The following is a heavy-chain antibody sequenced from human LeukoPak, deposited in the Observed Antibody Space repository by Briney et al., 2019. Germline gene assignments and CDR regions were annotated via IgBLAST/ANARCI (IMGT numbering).Heavy chain of an antibody. CDR2: IRSKTYGGTT. CDR1: GFTFGDYT. J-gene: IGHJ4*02. CDR3: TRERYSYGYAGDY. D-gene: IGHD5-18*01. V-gene: IGHV3-49*03. Sequence: PGRSLRLSCTAPGFTFGDYTMGWFRQAPGKGLEWVGFIRSKTYGGTTEYAASVKGRFTISRGDSKSIAYLLMNSLKTEDTAVYYCTRERYSYGYAGDYWGQGTLVTVSS.